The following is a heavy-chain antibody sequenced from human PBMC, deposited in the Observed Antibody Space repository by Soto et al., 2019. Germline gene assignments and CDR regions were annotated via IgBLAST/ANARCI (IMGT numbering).Heavy chain of an antibody. CDR1: GGSISSYY. CDR3: AGVVPAAMFDP. Sequence: SETLSLTCTVSGGSISSYYWSWIRQPPGKGLEWIGYIYYSGSTNYNPSLKSRVTISVDTSKNQFSLKLSSVTAADTAVYYCAGVVPAAMFDPWGQGTLVTVSS. D-gene: IGHD2-2*01. CDR2: IYYSGST. V-gene: IGHV4-59*08. J-gene: IGHJ5*02.